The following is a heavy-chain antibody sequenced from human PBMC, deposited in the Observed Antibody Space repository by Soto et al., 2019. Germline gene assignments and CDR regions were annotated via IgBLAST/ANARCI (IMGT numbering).Heavy chain of an antibody. D-gene: IGHD6-13*01. CDR2: IIPIFGTA. CDR3: ARADIRYSSSWTPTSYYYYGMDV. Sequence: QVQLVQSGAEVKKPGSSVKVSCKASGGTFSSYAISWVRQAPGQGLEWMGGIIPIFGTANYAQKFQGRVTITAEESTSTAYMELSSLRSEDTAVYYCARADIRYSSSWTPTSYYYYGMDVWGQGTTVTVSS. CDR1: GGTFSSYA. V-gene: IGHV1-69*01. J-gene: IGHJ6*02.